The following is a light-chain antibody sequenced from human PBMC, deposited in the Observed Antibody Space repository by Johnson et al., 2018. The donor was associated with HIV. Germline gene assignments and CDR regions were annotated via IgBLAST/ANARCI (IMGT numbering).Light chain of an antibody. J-gene: IGLJ1*01. V-gene: IGLV1-51*01. Sequence: QSVLTQPPSVSAAPGQKVTISCSGSSSNIGNNYVSWYQQFPGTAPKLLIYDNNKRPSGIPDRFSGSKSGTSATLGITGLQTGDAADYCCATWDSSLSAPYVFGTGTKVTVL. CDR1: SSNIGNNY. CDR2: DNN. CDR3: ATWDSSLSAPYV.